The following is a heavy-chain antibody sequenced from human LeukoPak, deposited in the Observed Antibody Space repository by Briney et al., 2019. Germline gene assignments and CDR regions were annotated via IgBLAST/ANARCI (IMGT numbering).Heavy chain of an antibody. V-gene: IGHV3-74*01. CDR3: ARDLDCFDY. CDR1: GFSFRSHW. Sequence: GGSLRLSCAASGFSFRSHWMYWVRQAPGKGLVWVSRINSDGSSTNYADSVKGRFTISRDNAKNSLYLQMNSLRAEDTAVYYCARDLDCFDYWGQGTLVTVSS. CDR2: INSDGSST. J-gene: IGHJ4*02.